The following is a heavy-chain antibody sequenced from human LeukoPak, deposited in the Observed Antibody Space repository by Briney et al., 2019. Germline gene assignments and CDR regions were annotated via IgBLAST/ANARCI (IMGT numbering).Heavy chain of an antibody. D-gene: IGHD5-24*01. CDR1: GGSFSGYY. J-gene: IGHJ4*02. V-gene: IGHV4-59*08. Sequence: SETLSLTCAVYGGSFSGYYWSWIRQPPGKGLEWIGYIYYSGGTNYNPSLKSRVTISVDTSKNQFSLKLSSVTAADTAVYYCARQRDGYNYNWGQGTLVTVSS. CDR2: IYYSGGT. CDR3: ARQRDGYNYN.